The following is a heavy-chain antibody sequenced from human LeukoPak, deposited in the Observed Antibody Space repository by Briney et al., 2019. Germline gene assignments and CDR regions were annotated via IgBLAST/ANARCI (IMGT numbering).Heavy chain of an antibody. CDR1: GFTFSSYW. Sequence: PGGSLRLSCAASGFTFSSYWMTWVRQAPGKGLEWVATIQQDGSEKYHVDSVKGRFTISRDNAKNSLYLQRNSLRVEDTAVYYWAKGGAHDVFGIWGQGTMVTVSS. J-gene: IGHJ3*02. CDR3: AKGGAHDVFGI. D-gene: IGHD3-16*01. V-gene: IGHV3-7*01. CDR2: IQQDGSEK.